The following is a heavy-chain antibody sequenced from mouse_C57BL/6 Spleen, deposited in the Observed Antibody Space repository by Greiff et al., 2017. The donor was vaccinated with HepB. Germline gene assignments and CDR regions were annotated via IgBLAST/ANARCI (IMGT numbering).Heavy chain of an antibody. CDR2: INPSNGGT. CDR1: GYTFTSYW. J-gene: IGHJ1*03. D-gene: IGHD2-2*01. CDR3: ARSLWLRQNWYFDV. Sequence: VQLQQPGTELVKPGASVKLSCKASGYTFTSYWMHWVKQRPGQGLEWIGNINPSNGGTNYNEKFKSKATLTVDKSSSTAYMQLSSLTSEDSAVYYCARSLWLRQNWYFDVWGTGTTVTVSS. V-gene: IGHV1-53*01.